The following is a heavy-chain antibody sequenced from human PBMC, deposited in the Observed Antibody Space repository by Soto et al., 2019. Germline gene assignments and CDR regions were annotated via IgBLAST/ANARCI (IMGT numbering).Heavy chain of an antibody. D-gene: IGHD5-12*01. V-gene: IGHV1-8*01. CDR3: ARLRHDYEVA. Sequence: QVQLVQSGAEVKKPGASVKVSCKASGYTFTSYDINWVRLATGQGLEWMGWMNPNSGNTAYAQKFQGRVTMTRNNSISTAYMELSSRRSEDTPLYYGARLRHDYEVAWGQGTLVTVSS. CDR1: GYTFTSYD. CDR2: MNPNSGNT. J-gene: IGHJ5*02.